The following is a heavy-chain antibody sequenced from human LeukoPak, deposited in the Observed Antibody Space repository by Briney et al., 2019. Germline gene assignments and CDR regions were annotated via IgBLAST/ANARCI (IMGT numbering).Heavy chain of an antibody. Sequence: SETLSLTCTVSGGSISSGGYYWSWIRQHPGKGLEWIGYIYYSGSTYYNPSLKSRVTISVDTSKNQFSLKLSSVTAADTAVYYCARDFDSSGYLHPFDYWGQGTLVTVSS. V-gene: IGHV4-31*03. CDR3: ARDFDSSGYLHPFDY. D-gene: IGHD3-22*01. CDR1: GGSISSGGYY. J-gene: IGHJ4*02. CDR2: IYYSGST.